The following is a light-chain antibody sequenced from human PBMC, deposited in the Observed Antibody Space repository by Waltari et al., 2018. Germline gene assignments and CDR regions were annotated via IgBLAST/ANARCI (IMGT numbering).Light chain of an antibody. Sequence: QSALTQPASVSGSPGQSITISCTGSSNDVATYNYVSWYQQHPGKAPKLIIFEVRHRPSGVSNRFSASKSGNKASLTISGLQTEDEADYYCSSYTSSSTLVFGGGTKVTVL. CDR1: SNDVATYNY. CDR2: EVR. J-gene: IGLJ2*01. V-gene: IGLV2-14*01. CDR3: SSYTSSSTLV.